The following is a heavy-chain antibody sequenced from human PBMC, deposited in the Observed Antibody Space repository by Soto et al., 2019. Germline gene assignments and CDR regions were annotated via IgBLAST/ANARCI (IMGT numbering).Heavy chain of an antibody. CDR1: GGSISSSSYY. Sequence: QLQLQESGPGLVKPSETLSLTCTVSGGSISSSSYYWGWIRQPPGKGLEWIGSIYYSGSTYYNPSLKSRVTISVDTSKNQFSLKLSSVTAADTAVYYCARHVRTPSKYYFDYWGQGTLVTVSS. D-gene: IGHD3-10*02. CDR2: IYYSGST. J-gene: IGHJ4*02. CDR3: ARHVRTPSKYYFDY. V-gene: IGHV4-39*01.